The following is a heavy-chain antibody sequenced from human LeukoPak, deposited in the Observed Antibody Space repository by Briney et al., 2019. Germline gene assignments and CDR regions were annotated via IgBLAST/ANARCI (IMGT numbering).Heavy chain of an antibody. Sequence: GGSLRLSCGASGFTFSSYGMHWVRQAPGKGLEWVAFIRYDGSNKYYADSVKGRFTISRDNSKNTLYLQMNSLRAEDTAVYYCASRIYGSGDDYWGQGTLVTVSS. V-gene: IGHV3-30*02. J-gene: IGHJ4*02. CDR3: ASRIYGSGDDY. CDR1: GFTFSSYG. D-gene: IGHD3-10*01. CDR2: IRYDGSNK.